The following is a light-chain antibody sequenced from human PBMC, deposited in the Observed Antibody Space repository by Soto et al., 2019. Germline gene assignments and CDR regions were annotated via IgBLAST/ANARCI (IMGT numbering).Light chain of an antibody. V-gene: IGLV2-8*01. CDR3: SSYAGSNNFV. Sequence: QSALTQPPSASGSPGQSVTISCTGTSSDVGGYNYVSWYQQHPGKAPKLMIYEVSKRPSGVPDRFSGSKSGNTASLTVSGLQAEYEADYYCSSYAGSNNFVFGGGTKLPVL. CDR1: SSDVGGYNY. J-gene: IGLJ2*01. CDR2: EVS.